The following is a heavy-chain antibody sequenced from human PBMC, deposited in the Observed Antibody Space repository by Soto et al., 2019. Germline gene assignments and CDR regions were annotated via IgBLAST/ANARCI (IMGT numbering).Heavy chain of an antibody. Sequence: SGPTLVNPTQTLTLTCTFSGFSLSTSGVGVGWIRQPPGKALEWLALVYWDDDKRYSPSLTSRLTITKDTSKNQVVLTMTNIEPVYTSICSCAHTPRIVSSYPFLDSWGEGSQVTVTS. CDR1: GFSLSTSGVG. J-gene: IGHJ4*02. D-gene: IGHD6-13*01. CDR3: AHTPRIVSSYPFLDS. CDR2: VYWDDDK. V-gene: IGHV2-5*02.